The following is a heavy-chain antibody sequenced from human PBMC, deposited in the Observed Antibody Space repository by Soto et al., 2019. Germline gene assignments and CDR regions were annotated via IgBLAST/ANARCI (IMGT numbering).Heavy chain of an antibody. CDR2: INAGNGNT. D-gene: IGHD1-26*01. CDR3: ARGYYPSYSAY. V-gene: IGHV1-3*01. J-gene: IGHJ4*02. Sequence: ASVKVSCKASGYTFTSYSMHWVRQAPGQRLEWMGWINAGNGNTKSSQKFQGRVTITRDTSASTAYMELSSLRSEDTAVYYCARGYYPSYSAYWGQGTLVTVSS. CDR1: GYTFTSYS.